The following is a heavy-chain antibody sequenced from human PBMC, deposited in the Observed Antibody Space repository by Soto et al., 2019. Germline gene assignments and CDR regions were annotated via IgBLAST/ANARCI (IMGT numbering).Heavy chain of an antibody. V-gene: IGHV4-59*01. CDR3: ARGSVVVGYFDY. CDR1: GGSISSYY. J-gene: IGHJ4*02. Sequence: PSETLSLTCTVSGGSISSYYWSWIRQPPGKGLEWIGYIYYSGSTNYNPSLKSRVTISVDTSKNQFSLELSSVTAADTAVYYCARGSVVVGYFDYWGQGTLVTVSS. CDR2: IYYSGST. D-gene: IGHD2-2*01.